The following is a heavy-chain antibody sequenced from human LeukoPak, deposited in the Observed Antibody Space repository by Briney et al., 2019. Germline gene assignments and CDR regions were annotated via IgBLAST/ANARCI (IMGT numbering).Heavy chain of an antibody. J-gene: IGHJ4*02. Sequence: GGSLRLSCAASGFTFRDCGMNWVRQAPGKGLEWVSSTSSKSRFVDEADAVKGRFTISRDNAENSVYLQMNRLRCEDSAVYYCTRQYYDVWSGFYTHDFYFYYCGQGALVTVSS. CDR2: TSSKSRFV. CDR1: GFTFRDCG. D-gene: IGHD3-3*01. CDR3: TRQYYDVWSGFYTHDFYFYY. V-gene: IGHV3-21*01.